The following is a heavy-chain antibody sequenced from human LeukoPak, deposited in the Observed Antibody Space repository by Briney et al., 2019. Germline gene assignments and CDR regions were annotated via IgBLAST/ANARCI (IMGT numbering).Heavy chain of an antibody. J-gene: IGHJ4*02. Sequence: ASVNVSCKVSGYTLTELSMHWVRQAPGKGLEWMGGFDPEDGETIYAQKFQGRVTMTEDTSTDTAYMELSSLRSEDTAVYYCVLRWLQAFDYWGQGTLVTVSS. CDR2: FDPEDGET. CDR3: VLRWLQAFDY. CDR1: GYTLTELS. D-gene: IGHD5-24*01. V-gene: IGHV1-24*01.